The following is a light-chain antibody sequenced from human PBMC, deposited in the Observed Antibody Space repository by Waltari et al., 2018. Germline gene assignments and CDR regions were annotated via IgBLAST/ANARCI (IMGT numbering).Light chain of an antibody. CDR3: VSHGGANNFWV. V-gene: IGLV2-8*01. CDR1: SSDLGAYDH. CDR2: EVN. J-gene: IGLJ3*02. Sequence: QSALTQPPSASGSPGQSVPISFPGTSSDLGAYDHVSWYQQHPHKAPKLLIYEVNRRPSGVPDRFSGSKSGNTASLTVSGLQADDEAHYYCVSHGGANNFWVFGGGTMLTVL.